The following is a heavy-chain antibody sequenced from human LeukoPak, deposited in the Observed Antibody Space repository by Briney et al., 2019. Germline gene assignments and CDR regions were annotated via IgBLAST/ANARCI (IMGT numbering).Heavy chain of an antibody. CDR2: ISGSGGST. CDR1: GFTFSSYA. V-gene: IGHV3-23*01. Sequence: GGSLRLSCAASGFTFSSYAMSWVRQAPGKGLEWVSAISGSGGSTYYADSVKGRFTISRDNSKNTLYLQMNSLRAEDTAVYYCARDLNYYGSGSYYKVFDYWGQGTLVTVSS. J-gene: IGHJ4*02. D-gene: IGHD3-10*01. CDR3: ARDLNYYGSGSYYKVFDY.